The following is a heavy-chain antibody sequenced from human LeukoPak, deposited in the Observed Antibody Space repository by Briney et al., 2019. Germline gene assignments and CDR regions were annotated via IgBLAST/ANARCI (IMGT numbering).Heavy chain of an antibody. CDR1: GGSISSGDYY. V-gene: IGHV4-30-4*01. CDR2: IYYSGST. Sequence: KPSQTLSLTCTVSGGSISSGDYYWSWIRQPPGKGLEWIGYIYYSGSTYYNPSLKSRVTISVDTSKNQFSLKLSSVTAADTAVYYCARSIAAAGSLWIGYWGQGTLVTVSS. D-gene: IGHD6-13*01. J-gene: IGHJ4*02. CDR3: ARSIAAAGSLWIGY.